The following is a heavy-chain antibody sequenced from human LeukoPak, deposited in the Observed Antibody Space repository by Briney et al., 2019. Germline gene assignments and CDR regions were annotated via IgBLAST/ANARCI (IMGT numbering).Heavy chain of an antibody. D-gene: IGHD3-22*01. V-gene: IGHV6-1*01. Sequence: SQTLSLTCAISGDSVSSNSAAWNWIRQSPSRGLEWLGRTYYRSKWYNDYAVSVKSRITINPDTSKNQFSLQLNSVTPEDTAVYYCARARAYYDGSGYLNWFDPWGQGTLVTVSS. CDR3: ARARAYYDGSGYLNWFDP. J-gene: IGHJ5*02. CDR2: TYYRSKWYN. CDR1: GDSVSSNSAA.